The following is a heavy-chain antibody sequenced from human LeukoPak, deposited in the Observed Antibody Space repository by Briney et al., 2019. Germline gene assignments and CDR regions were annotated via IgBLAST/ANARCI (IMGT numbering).Heavy chain of an antibody. Sequence: SETLSLTCTVSGGSISSYYWGWIRQPPGKGLEWIGSIYHSGSTYYNPSLKSRVTISVDTSKNQFSLKLSSVTAADTAVYYCARDVWALDTSMRIKNYYYYHMDVWGKGTTVTVSS. CDR3: ARDVWALDTSMRIKNYYYYHMDV. CDR2: IYHSGST. V-gene: IGHV4-39*07. D-gene: IGHD2/OR15-2a*01. CDR1: GGSISSYY. J-gene: IGHJ6*03.